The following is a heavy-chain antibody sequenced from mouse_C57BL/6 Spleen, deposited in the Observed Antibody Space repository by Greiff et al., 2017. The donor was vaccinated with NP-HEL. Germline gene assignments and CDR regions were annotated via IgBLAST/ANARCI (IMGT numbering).Heavy chain of an antibody. CDR3: ARYGQGAWFAD. J-gene: IGHJ3*01. CDR2: IHPNSGST. CDR1: GYTFTSYW. Sequence: QVHVKQPGAELVKPGASVKLSCKASGYTFTSYWMHWVKQRPGQGLEWIGMIHPNSGSTNYNEKFKSKATLTVDKSSSTAYMQLSSLTSEDSAVYYCARYGQGAWFADWGQGTLVTVSA. V-gene: IGHV1-64*01. D-gene: IGHD1-1*02.